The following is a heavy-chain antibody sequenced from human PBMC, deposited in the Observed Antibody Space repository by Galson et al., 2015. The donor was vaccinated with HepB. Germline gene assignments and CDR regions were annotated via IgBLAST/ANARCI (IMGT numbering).Heavy chain of an antibody. Sequence: SGAEVKKPGESLRISCKGSGYSFTSYWISWVRQMPGKGLEWMGRIDPSDSYTNYSPAFQGHVTISADKSISTAYLQWSSLKASDTAMYYCARQPVAATIGPELDAFDIWGQGTMVTVSS. CDR2: IDPSDSYT. J-gene: IGHJ3*02. V-gene: IGHV5-10-1*01. CDR1: GYSFTSYW. D-gene: IGHD2-15*01. CDR3: ARQPVAATIGPELDAFDI.